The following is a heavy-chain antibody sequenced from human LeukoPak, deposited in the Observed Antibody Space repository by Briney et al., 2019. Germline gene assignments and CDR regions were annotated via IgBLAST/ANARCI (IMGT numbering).Heavy chain of an antibody. J-gene: IGHJ4*02. D-gene: IGHD3-10*01. CDR1: GFTFSSYA. CDR2: ITGDGSST. CDR3: ARDYYGSIDY. V-gene: IGHV3-74*01. Sequence: GGSLRLSCAASGFTFSSYAVHWVRQAPGKEPVCISRITGDGSSTVYADPVTGRFTISRDNARNTLYLQMDSLRAEDTAVYYCARDYYGSIDYWGQGTLVTVSS.